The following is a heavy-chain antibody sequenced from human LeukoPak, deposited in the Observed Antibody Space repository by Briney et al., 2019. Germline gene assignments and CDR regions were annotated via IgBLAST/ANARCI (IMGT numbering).Heavy chain of an antibody. Sequence: PGGSLRLSCAASGFTFSSYAINWVRQAPGKGLEWVSSISASGGSTYYADSVKGRFTISRDNSKNTLYLQMNSLRAEDTAVYYCARLRRYNWNYLAFDIWGQGTMVTVSS. CDR2: ISASGGST. J-gene: IGHJ3*02. V-gene: IGHV3-23*01. CDR1: GFTFSSYA. D-gene: IGHD1-7*01. CDR3: ARLRRYNWNYLAFDI.